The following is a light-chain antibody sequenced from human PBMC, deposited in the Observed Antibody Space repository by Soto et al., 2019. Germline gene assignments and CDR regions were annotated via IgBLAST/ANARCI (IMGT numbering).Light chain of an antibody. CDR3: QQYNTWLWT. CDR2: GAS. J-gene: IGKJ1*01. Sequence: EVVMTQSPATLSVSPGERATLSCRASQSVNANLAWYQQKPGQAPRLLIHGASNRATGIPARCSGSGFGTEFILTISSLQSEDFAVYYCQQYNTWLWTFGEGAKVELK. CDR1: QSVNAN. V-gene: IGKV3-15*01.